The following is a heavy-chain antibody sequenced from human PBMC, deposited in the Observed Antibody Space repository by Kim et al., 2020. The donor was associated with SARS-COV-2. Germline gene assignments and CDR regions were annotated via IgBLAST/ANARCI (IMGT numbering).Heavy chain of an antibody. CDR3: ARGQRITIFGVVREMDV. Sequence: SETLSLTCTVSGCSISSFYWSWIRQAPGKGLEWIGYISYSGSTNYNPSLKSRVIISVDTSKNQFSLKLSSVTAEDTAVYYCARGQRITIFGVVREMDVWGQGTTVTVSS. CDR1: GCSISSFY. CDR2: ISYSGST. D-gene: IGHD3-3*01. V-gene: IGHV4-59*13. J-gene: IGHJ6*02.